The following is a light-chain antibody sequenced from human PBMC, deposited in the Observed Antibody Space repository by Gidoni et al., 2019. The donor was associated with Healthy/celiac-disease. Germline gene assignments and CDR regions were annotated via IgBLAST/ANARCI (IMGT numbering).Light chain of an antibody. CDR3: QQRSNWPRRLT. CDR1: QSVSSY. V-gene: IGKV3-11*01. Sequence: ESVLTQSPATLSLSPGERATLSCRASQSVSSYLAWYQQKPGQAPRLLIYDASNRATGIPARFSGSGSRTDFTLTISRLEPEDFAVYYCQQRSNWPRRLTFGGGTKVEIK. CDR2: DAS. J-gene: IGKJ4*01.